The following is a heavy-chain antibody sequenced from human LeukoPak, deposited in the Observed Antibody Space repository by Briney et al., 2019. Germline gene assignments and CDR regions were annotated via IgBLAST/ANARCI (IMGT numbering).Heavy chain of an antibody. V-gene: IGHV3-23*01. Sequence: GGSLRLSCATSGFTFSIYAMSWVRQAPGKGLQWVSSITSSGDGTYYADSVKGRFTISRDNSENMLYLQMNSLRVEDTAVYFCAKDRPNYYGSNGHYYRRDGDYWGQGTLVTVSP. CDR3: AKDRPNYYGSNGHYYRRDGDY. CDR2: ITSSGDGT. J-gene: IGHJ4*02. CDR1: GFTFSIYA. D-gene: IGHD3-22*01.